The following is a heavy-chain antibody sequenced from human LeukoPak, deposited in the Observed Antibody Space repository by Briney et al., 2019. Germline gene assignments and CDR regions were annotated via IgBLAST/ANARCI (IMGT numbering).Heavy chain of an antibody. V-gene: IGHV3-13*01. D-gene: IGHD5-24*01. CDR2: IGTAGDT. CDR1: GFTFSSYD. J-gene: IGHJ6*02. Sequence: GSLRLSCAASGFTFSSYDMHWVRQATGKGLEWVSAIGTAGDTYYPGSVKGRFTISRENAKNSLYLQMNSLRAGDTAVYYCARTLRATIVDYYYYYGMDVWGQGTTVTVSS. CDR3: ARTLRATIVDYYYYYGMDV.